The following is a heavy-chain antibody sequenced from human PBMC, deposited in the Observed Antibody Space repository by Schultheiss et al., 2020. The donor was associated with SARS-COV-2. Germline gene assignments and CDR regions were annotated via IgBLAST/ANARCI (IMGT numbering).Heavy chain of an antibody. CDR1: GGSFSGYY. J-gene: IGHJ6*03. V-gene: IGHV4-34*01. CDR2: IYYSGST. Sequence: GSLRLSCAVYGGSFSGYYWSWIRQPPGKGLEWIGSIYYSGSTYYNPSLKSRVTISVDTSKNQFSLKLSSVTAADTAVYYCARHWDYYYYYMDVWGKGTTVTVSS. D-gene: IGHD3-16*01. CDR3: ARHWDYYYYYMDV.